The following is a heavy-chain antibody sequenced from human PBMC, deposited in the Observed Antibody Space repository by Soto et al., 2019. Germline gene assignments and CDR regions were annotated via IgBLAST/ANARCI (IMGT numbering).Heavy chain of an antibody. CDR3: AKNVDDSSGYGMDV. V-gene: IGHV3-30*18. CDR1: GLTFSSYG. J-gene: IGHJ6*02. Sequence: PGGSLRLSCAASGLTFSSYGMHWVRQAPGKGLEWVAVISYDGSNKYYADSVKGRFTISRDNSKNTLYLQMNSLRAEDTAVYYCAKNVDDSSGYGMDVWGQGTTVTVSS. D-gene: IGHD3-22*01. CDR2: ISYDGSNK.